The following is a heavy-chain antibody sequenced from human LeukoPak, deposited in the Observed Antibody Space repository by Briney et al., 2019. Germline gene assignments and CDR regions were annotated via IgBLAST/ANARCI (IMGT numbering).Heavy chain of an antibody. Sequence: GASVKVSCKASGGTFSSYAISWVRQAPGQGLEWMGGIIPIFGTANYAQKFQGRVTITTDESTSTAYMELSSLRSEDTAVYYCARGGGVSIAAAGAYYYYYMDVWGKGTTVTVSS. V-gene: IGHV1-69*05. D-gene: IGHD6-13*01. J-gene: IGHJ6*03. CDR2: IIPIFGTA. CDR3: ARGGGVSIAAAGAYYYYYMDV. CDR1: GGTFSSYA.